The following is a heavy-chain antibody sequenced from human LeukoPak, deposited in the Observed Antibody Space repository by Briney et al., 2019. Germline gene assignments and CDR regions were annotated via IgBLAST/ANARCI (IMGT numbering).Heavy chain of an antibody. D-gene: IGHD3-3*01. CDR1: GYSISSGYY. V-gene: IGHV4-38-2*02. J-gene: IGHJ6*03. CDR2: IYHSGST. Sequence: SETLSLTCTVSGYSISSGYYWGWIRQPPGKGLEWIGSIYHSGSTYYNPSLKSRVTISVDTSKNQFSLKLSSVTAADTAVYYCARVNDVLRFLGLRHYYYMDVWGKGTTVTVSS. CDR3: ARVNDVLRFLGLRHYYYMDV.